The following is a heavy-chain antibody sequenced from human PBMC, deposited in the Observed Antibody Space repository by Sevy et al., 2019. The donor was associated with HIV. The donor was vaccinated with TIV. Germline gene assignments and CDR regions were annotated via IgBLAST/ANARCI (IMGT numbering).Heavy chain of an antibody. J-gene: IGHJ5*02. CDR2: ISPYNGNT. CDR3: ARDGFEWGSEWWFDP. Sequence: ASVKVSCMASGYSFPNYIITWVRQAPGQGLELMGWISPYNGNTNYAQKFQGRVTMTTDTSTNTAYMDLRSLRSDDTAVYYCARDGFEWGSEWWFDPWCQGTLVTVS. CDR1: GYSFPNYI. D-gene: IGHD3-16*01. V-gene: IGHV1-18*01.